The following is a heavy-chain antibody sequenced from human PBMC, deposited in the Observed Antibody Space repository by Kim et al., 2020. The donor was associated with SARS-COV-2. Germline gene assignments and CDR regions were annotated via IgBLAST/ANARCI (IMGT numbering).Heavy chain of an antibody. D-gene: IGHD1-26*01. V-gene: IGHV3-23*01. CDR1: GFTFNNYA. CDR3: ARRTVGAAGGAFDI. J-gene: IGHJ3*02. CDR2: ITESGGNT. Sequence: GGSLRLSCAASGFTFNNYAMSWVRQAPGKGLEWVSAITESGGNTYHADSVKGRFTISRDNSKNTLYLQMNSLRAEDTAVYYCARRTVGAAGGAFDIWGQGTMVTVSS.